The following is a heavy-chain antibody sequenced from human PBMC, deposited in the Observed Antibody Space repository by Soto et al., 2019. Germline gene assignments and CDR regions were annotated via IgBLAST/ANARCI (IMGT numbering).Heavy chain of an antibody. CDR1: GFSLSTSGVG. CDR2: IYWDDDK. J-gene: IGHJ4*02. V-gene: IGHV2-5*02. Sequence: QITLKESGPTLVKPTQTLTLTCTFSGFSLSTSGVGVGWIRQPPGKALEWLALIYWDDDKRYSPSLKSRLTITXHPSXNXVVLTMTNMDPVDTATYYCTHRQTYCGGNCYSGFDYWGQGTLVTVSS. CDR3: THRQTYCGGNCYSGFDY. D-gene: IGHD2-21*02.